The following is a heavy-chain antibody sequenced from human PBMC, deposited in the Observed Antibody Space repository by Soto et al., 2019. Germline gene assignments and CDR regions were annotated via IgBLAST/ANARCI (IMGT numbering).Heavy chain of an antibody. CDR1: GYSFTSYW. CDR2: IYPGDSDT. J-gene: IGHJ4*02. V-gene: IGHV5-51*01. D-gene: IGHD3-10*01. CDR3: ARHSSYYYGSRSYPFAY. Sequence: GESLKISCKGSGYSFTSYWIGWVRQMPGKGLEWMGIIYPGDSDTRYSPSFQGQVTISADKSISTAYLQWSSLKASDTAMYYCARHSSYYYGSRSYPFAYWGQGTLVPVSS.